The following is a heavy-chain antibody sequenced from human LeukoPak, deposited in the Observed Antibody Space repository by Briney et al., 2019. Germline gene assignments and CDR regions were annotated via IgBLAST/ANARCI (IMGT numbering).Heavy chain of an antibody. Sequence: SETLSLTCSVSGSSISSYYWSWIRQPPGKGLEWIGNIYYSGSTNYNPSLKSRVTISVDTSKNQFSLKLSSVTAADTAVYYCATHAEYFQHWGQGTLVTVSS. V-gene: IGHV4-59*01. CDR2: IYYSGST. CDR1: GSSISSYY. CDR3: ATHAEYFQH. J-gene: IGHJ1*01.